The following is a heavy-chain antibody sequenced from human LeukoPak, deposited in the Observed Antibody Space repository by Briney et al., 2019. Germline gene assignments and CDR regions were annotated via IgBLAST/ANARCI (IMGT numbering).Heavy chain of an antibody. CDR1: GFTFDDYA. V-gene: IGHV3-9*03. D-gene: IGHD1-26*01. Sequence: GGSLRLSCAASGFTFDDYAMHWVRQAPGKGLEWVSGISWNSGSIGYADSVKGRFTISRDNAKNSLYLQMNSLRAGDMALYYCAKDISSGSYPGVFDYWGQGTLVTVSS. J-gene: IGHJ4*02. CDR2: ISWNSGSI. CDR3: AKDISSGSYPGVFDY.